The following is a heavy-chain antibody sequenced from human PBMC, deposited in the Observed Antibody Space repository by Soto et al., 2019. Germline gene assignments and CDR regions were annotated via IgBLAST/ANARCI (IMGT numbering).Heavy chain of an antibody. J-gene: IGHJ4*02. CDR2: MNPNSGNT. CDR1: GYTFTSYD. V-gene: IGHV1-8*01. Sequence: QVQLVQSGAEVKKPGASVKVSCKASGYTFTSYDINWVRQATGQGLEWMGWMNPNSGNTGYAQKFQGRVTMTRNTSISTAYTELSTLRSEDTAVDYCAAYRSGWYRRPTFDYWGQGTLVTVSS. CDR3: AAYRSGWYRRPTFDY. D-gene: IGHD6-19*01.